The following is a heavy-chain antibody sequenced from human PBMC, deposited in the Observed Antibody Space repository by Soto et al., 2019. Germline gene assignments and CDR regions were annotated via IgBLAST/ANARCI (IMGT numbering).Heavy chain of an antibody. Sequence: EVQLVQSGAEVKKPGESLRISCQGSGYSFTSSWISWVRQMPGEGLEWMGRIDPSDSYINYSPSFQGRVTISADKSISTAYRQWSSLKASDTAMYYCARRGSSSSFFYDSWVQGTLVTVYS. V-gene: IGHV5-10-1*03. D-gene: IGHD6-6*01. J-gene: IGHJ4*02. CDR1: GYSFTSSW. CDR3: ARRGSSSSFFYDS. CDR2: IDPSDSYI.